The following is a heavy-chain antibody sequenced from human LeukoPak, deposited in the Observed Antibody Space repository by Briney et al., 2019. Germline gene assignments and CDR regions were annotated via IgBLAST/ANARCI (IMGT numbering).Heavy chain of an antibody. CDR2: TSGSGGST. V-gene: IGHV3-23*01. D-gene: IGHD6-13*01. CDR3: AKDYTHSSSWYSDY. J-gene: IGHJ4*02. CDR1: GFTFSSYA. Sequence: GSLRLSCAASGFTFSSYAMSWVRQAPGKGLEWVSGTSGSGGSTYYADSVKGRFTISRDNSKNTLYLQMNSLRAEDTAVYYCAKDYTHSSSWYSDYWGQGTLVTVSS.